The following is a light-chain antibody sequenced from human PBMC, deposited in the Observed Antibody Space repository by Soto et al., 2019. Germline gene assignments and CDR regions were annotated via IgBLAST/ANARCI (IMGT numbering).Light chain of an antibody. CDR2: DVS. CDR3: CSYAGNYILV. CDR1: RSDVGSYNY. V-gene: IGLV2-11*01. J-gene: IGLJ3*02. Sequence: QSVLTQPRSVSGSPGQSVTISCTGTRSDVGSYNYVSWYRQHPGKAPKLMIYDVSKRPSGVPDRFSGSKSGNTASLTISGLQADDEADYYCCSYAGNYILVFGGGTKVTVL.